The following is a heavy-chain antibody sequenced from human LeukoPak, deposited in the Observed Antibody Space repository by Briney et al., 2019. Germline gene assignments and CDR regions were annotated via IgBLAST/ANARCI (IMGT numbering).Heavy chain of an antibody. V-gene: IGHV4-61*01. CDR3: ARAPRRTYVWGSYRYYFDY. D-gene: IGHD3-16*02. CDR2: IYYSGST. J-gene: IGHJ4*02. CDR1: GGSVSSGSYY. Sequence: SETLSLTCTVSGGSVSSGSYYWSWIRQPPGKGLEWIGYIYYSGSTNYNPSLKSRVTISVDTSKNQFSLKLSSVTAADTAVCYCARAPRRTYVWGSYRYYFDYWGQGTLVTVSS.